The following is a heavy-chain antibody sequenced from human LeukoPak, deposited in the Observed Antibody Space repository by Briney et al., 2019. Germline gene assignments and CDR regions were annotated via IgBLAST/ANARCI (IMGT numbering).Heavy chain of an antibody. Sequence: PGGSLRLSCAASGFTFSGYSMNWVRQAPGKGLEWVSYISRSSTTIYYADSVKGRFTISRDNAKNSLYLQMNSLRAEDTAVYYCARNEYSTSFFDYWGQGTLVTVSS. CDR3: ARNEYSTSFFDY. V-gene: IGHV3-48*01. D-gene: IGHD6-6*01. CDR1: GFTFSGYS. CDR2: ISRSSTTI. J-gene: IGHJ4*02.